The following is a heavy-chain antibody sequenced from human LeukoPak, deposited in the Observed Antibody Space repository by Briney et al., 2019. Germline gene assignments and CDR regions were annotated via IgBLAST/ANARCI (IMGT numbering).Heavy chain of an antibody. D-gene: IGHD5-12*01. CDR1: EYTFTSYC. CDR2: INPSGDTT. J-gene: IGHJ4*02. V-gene: IGHV1-46*01. Sequence: ASVKVSCKASEYTFTSYCMHWVRQAPGQGLEWMRIINPSGDTTNYAQKFQGRVTMTRDMSTSTAYMELSSLRSEDTAVYYCARDGIVATTNWVIDSYFDYWGQGTLVTVSS. CDR3: ARDGIVATTNWVIDSYFDY.